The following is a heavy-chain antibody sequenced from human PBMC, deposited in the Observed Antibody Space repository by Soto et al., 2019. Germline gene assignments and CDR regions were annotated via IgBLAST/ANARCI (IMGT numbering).Heavy chain of an antibody. CDR1: GDSVSSNMFG. Sequence: PSQTLTLTCAISGDSVSSNMFGWNWIKKSPSRGLEWLGRTYYKSKWIHEYAVSVKSRITLSPDTSKNHFSLQLSSVTPEDTALYYCARDLHAGLDYWGKGTLVTVSS. CDR3: ARDLHAGLDY. V-gene: IGHV6-1*01. J-gene: IGHJ4*02. CDR2: TYYKSKWIH.